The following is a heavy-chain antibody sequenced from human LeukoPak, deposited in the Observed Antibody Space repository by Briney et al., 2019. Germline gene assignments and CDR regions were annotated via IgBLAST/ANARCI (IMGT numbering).Heavy chain of an antibody. Sequence: PSETLSLTCTVSGGSISSSSYYWGWIRQPPGKGLEWIGSIYYSGSTYYNPSLKSRVTISVDTSKNQFSLKLSSVTAADTAVYYCASTPSSPKDYWGQGTLVTVSS. CDR2: IYYSGST. CDR1: GGSISSSSYY. V-gene: IGHV4-39*07. D-gene: IGHD6-13*01. CDR3: ASTPSSPKDY. J-gene: IGHJ4*02.